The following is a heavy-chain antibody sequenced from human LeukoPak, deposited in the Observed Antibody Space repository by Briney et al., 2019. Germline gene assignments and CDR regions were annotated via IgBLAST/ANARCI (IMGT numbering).Heavy chain of an antibody. V-gene: IGHV1-18*04. CDR2: ISAYNGNT. CDR1: GYTFSSYN. CDR3: ARDPTVYSSSWCFDY. J-gene: IGHJ4*02. Sequence: ASVKVSCKASGYTFSSYNMHWVRQAPGQGLEWMGWISAYNGNTNYAQKLQGSVTMTTDTSTSTAYMELRSLRSDDTAVYYCARDPTVYSSSWCFDYWGQGTLVTVSS. D-gene: IGHD6-13*01.